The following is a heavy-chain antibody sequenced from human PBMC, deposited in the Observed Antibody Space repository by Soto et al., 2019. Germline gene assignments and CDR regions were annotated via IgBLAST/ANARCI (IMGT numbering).Heavy chain of an antibody. D-gene: IGHD2-2*01. CDR3: ARDLPAAFDI. CDR1: VGSISIGGYY. J-gene: IGHJ3*02. CDR2: IYYSGST. V-gene: IGHV4-31*03. Sequence: TSETLSLTCTVSVGSISIGGYYWSWIRQHPGKGLEWIGYIYYSGSTYYNPSLKSRVTISVDTSKKQFSLKLSSVTAADTAVYYCARDLPAAFDIWGQGTMVTVSS.